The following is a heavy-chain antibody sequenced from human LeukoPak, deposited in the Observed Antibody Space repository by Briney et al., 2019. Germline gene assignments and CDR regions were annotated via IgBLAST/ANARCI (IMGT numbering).Heavy chain of an antibody. CDR1: GFTFSSSN. D-gene: IGHD3-22*01. V-gene: IGHV3-48*01. CDR2: ISGTSTAI. CDR3: ARDGGRAYYYDSSGYPFFDY. Sequence: GGSLRLSCAASGFTFSSSNMHWVRQAPGKGLEWVSFISGTSTAIYYADSVKGRFTISRDIARKSLYLQMNSLRAEDTAVYYCARDGGRAYYYDSSGYPFFDYWGQGTLVTVSS. J-gene: IGHJ4*02.